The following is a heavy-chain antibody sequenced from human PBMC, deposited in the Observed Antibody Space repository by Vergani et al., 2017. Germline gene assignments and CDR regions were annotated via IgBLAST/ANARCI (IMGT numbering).Heavy chain of an antibody. V-gene: IGHV1-46*01. D-gene: IGHD5-12*01. J-gene: IGHJ4*02. Sequence: QVQLVQSGAEVKKPGASVKVSCKASGYTPTSYYMHWVRQAPGQGLEWMGIINPSGGGTSYAQRFQGRITMTRDTSTSTVYMELNSLRSEDTAVYYCAGSDKVKGRSFDYWGQGTLVIVSS. CDR1: GYTPTSYY. CDR3: AGSDKVKGRSFDY. CDR2: INPSGGGT.